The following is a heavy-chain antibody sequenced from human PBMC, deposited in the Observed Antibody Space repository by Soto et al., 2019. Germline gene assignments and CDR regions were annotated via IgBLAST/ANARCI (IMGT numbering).Heavy chain of an antibody. D-gene: IGHD5-12*01. J-gene: IGHJ4*02. V-gene: IGHV2-26*01. CDR1: GFSLSNARMG. Sequence: QVTLKEAGAVLVKPTEPLTLTCTVSGFSLSNARMGVSWIRQPPGKALEWLAHIFSNDEESYSTSLKSRLTISKDTSKSQVVLTMTNMDPVATATYYCARMASGQPPLWGQGTLVTVSS. CDR3: ARMASGQPPL. CDR2: IFSNDEE.